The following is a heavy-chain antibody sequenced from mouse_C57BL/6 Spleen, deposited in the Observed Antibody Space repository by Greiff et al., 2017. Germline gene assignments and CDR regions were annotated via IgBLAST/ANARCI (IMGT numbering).Heavy chain of an antibody. CDR2: IRLKSDNYAT. J-gene: IGHJ4*01. CDR3: TAVGYYGYAMDY. D-gene: IGHD1-1*01. Sequence: EVQLQESGGGLVQPGGSMKLSCVASGFTFSNYWMNWVRQSPEKGLEWVAQIRLKSDNYATHYAESVKGRFTISRDDSKSSVYLQMNNLRAEDTGIYYCTAVGYYGYAMDYWGQGTSVTVSS. CDR1: GFTFSNYW. V-gene: IGHV6-3*01.